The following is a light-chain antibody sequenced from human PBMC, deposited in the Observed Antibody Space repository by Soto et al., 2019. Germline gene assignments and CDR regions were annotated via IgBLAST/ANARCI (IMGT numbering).Light chain of an antibody. V-gene: IGLV2-14*01. Sequence: QSALTQPASVSGSPGQSITISCTGTSSDIGDYDYVSWYQHLPGKAPKLLIFDVTHRPSGVSDRFSSSKSGNTASLTISGVRPEDEADYYCCSYTDIALDVVFGGGTQLTVL. CDR1: SSDIGDYDY. CDR3: CSYTDIALDVV. J-gene: IGLJ2*01. CDR2: DVT.